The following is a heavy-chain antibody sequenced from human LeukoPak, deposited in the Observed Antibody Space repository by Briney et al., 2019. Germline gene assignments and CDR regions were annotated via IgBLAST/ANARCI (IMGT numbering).Heavy chain of an antibody. CDR1: GFTFSSYW. CDR3: AVPASSWYPDDAFDI. J-gene: IGHJ3*02. Sequence: PGGSLRLSCAASGFTFSSYWMHWVRQAPGEGLVWVSRINSDGSSTSYADSVKGRFTISRDNAKNTLYLQMNSLRAEDTAVYFCAVPASSWYPDDAFDIWGQGTMVTVSS. V-gene: IGHV3-74*01. CDR2: INSDGSST. D-gene: IGHD6-13*01.